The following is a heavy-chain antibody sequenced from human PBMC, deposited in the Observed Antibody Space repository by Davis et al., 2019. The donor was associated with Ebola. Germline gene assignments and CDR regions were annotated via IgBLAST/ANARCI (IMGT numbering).Heavy chain of an antibody. J-gene: IGHJ6*02. Sequence: AASVKVSCKAFGYTFTNYYVHWVRLAPGQRLEWMGVIKPSAGYTNYAQRFQGRVTITRDTSTSTVYLEVRRLKSDDTAVYYCARDGPDYYGLDVWGQGTAVTVAS. CDR1: GYTFTNYY. V-gene: IGHV1-46*01. CDR2: IKPSAGYT. CDR3: ARDGPDYYGLDV.